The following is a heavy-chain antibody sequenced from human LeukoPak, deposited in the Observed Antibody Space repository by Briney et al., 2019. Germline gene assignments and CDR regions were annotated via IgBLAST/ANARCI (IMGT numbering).Heavy chain of an antibody. J-gene: IGHJ4*02. Sequence: PSETLSLTCTVSGGSISTYFWSWIRQPPGKGLEWIGYIYYSGSTNYNPSLKSRVTISLDTSKSQFSLKVRYVTAADTAVYYCARGLNDSWTGENYWGQGTLVTVSS. CDR3: ARGLNDSWTGENY. V-gene: IGHV4-59*12. CDR2: IYYSGST. D-gene: IGHD3-3*01. CDR1: GGSISTYF.